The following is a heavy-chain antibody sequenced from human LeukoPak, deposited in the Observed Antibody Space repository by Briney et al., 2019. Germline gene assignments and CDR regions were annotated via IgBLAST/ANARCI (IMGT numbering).Heavy chain of an antibody. J-gene: IGHJ4*02. D-gene: IGHD5-12*01. CDR2: ISSSSSYI. CDR1: GFTFSSYS. V-gene: IGHV3-21*01. CDR3: SRDRLGGLDY. Sequence: SGGSLRLSCAASGFTFSSYSMNWVRQAPGKGLEWVSSISSSSSYIYYADSVKGRFTISRDNAKNSVYLQMNTLRPEDTAVYYCSRDRLGGLDYWGQGTLVTVSS.